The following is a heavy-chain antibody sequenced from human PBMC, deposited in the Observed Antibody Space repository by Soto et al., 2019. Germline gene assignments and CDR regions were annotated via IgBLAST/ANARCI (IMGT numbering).Heavy chain of an antibody. J-gene: IGHJ4*02. V-gene: IGHV3-30*18. CDR3: AKDKTYYDILTGYSKYYFDY. Sequence: GGSLRLSCAASGFTFSSYGMHWVRQAPGKGLEWVAVISYDGSNKYYADSVKGRFTISRDNSKNTLYLQMNSLRAEDTAVYYCAKDKTYYDILTGYSKYYFDYWAQGTLVTVSS. D-gene: IGHD3-9*01. CDR2: ISYDGSNK. CDR1: GFTFSSYG.